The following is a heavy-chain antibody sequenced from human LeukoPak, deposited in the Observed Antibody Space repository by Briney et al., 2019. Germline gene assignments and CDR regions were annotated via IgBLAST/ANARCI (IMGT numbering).Heavy chain of an antibody. Sequence: GGSLRLSCAASGFTFSHHWMHWVRQAPGKGLECVSSISSASTYIYNADSAKGRFTISRDNAKNSLYLQMDSLRVEDTAVYYCARGQWPDYWGQGTLVTVSS. D-gene: IGHD6-19*01. J-gene: IGHJ4*02. CDR3: ARGQWPDY. CDR1: GFTFSHHW. CDR2: ISSASTYI. V-gene: IGHV3-21*01.